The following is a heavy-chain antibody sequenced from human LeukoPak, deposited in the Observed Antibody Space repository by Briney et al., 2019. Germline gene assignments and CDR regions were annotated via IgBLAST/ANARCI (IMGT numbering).Heavy chain of an antibody. CDR1: GFTFSNYW. Sequence: GGSLRLSCAASGFTFSNYWMSWVRQAPGKGLEWVANIKQDESEQYYVDSVKGRFTISRDNAKNSLYLQMNSLRAEDTAIYYCARDWITYSSRWYVSAFDYWGQGTLVTVSS. D-gene: IGHD6-13*01. CDR2: IKQDESEQ. J-gene: IGHJ4*02. CDR3: ARDWITYSSRWYVSAFDY. V-gene: IGHV3-7*01.